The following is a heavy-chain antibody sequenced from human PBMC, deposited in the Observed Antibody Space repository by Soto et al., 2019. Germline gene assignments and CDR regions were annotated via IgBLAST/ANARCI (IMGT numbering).Heavy chain of an antibody. Sequence: LSLTCTVSGGSIGSGDYYWSWIRQPPGKGLEWIGSIYYSGSTYYNPSLKSRVIISADTSENQFSLKLSSVTAADTAVYHCARDRRLAGTDYWGQGTLVTAPQ. J-gene: IGHJ4*02. V-gene: IGHV4-30-4*01. D-gene: IGHD2-15*01. CDR3: ARDRRLAGTDY. CDR1: GGSIGSGDYY. CDR2: IYYSGST.